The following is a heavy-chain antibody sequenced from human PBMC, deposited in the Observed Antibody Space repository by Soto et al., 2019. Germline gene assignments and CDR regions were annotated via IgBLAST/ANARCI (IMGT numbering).Heavy chain of an antibody. CDR1: GYNFTMFA. V-gene: IGHV1-3*04. Sequence: QVQLVQSGAEVKKPGASVKVSCKASGYNFTMFALIWVRQAPGQRPEWMGWINTGNGNTKYSPKLQGRVTITRDTSASRAYMELSSLKSEDTAVYYCAGAELLYYYYYGVDVWGQGSTVTVSS. CDR2: INTGNGNT. D-gene: IGHD1-26*01. CDR3: AGAELLYYYYYGVDV. J-gene: IGHJ6*02.